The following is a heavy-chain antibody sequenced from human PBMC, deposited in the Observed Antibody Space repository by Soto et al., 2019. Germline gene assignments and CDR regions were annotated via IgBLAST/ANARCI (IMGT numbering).Heavy chain of an antibody. CDR3: ARQGEHSSSYFFDS. CDR2: VCYRGTT. V-gene: IGHV4-39*01. CDR1: GDSIDTSSYC. D-gene: IGHD6-6*01. J-gene: IGHJ4*02. Sequence: QLQLQEWGPGLVKPSATVSLTCTVSGDSIDTSSYCWGRIRQPPGNGLEWIGSVCYRGTTYYNPSLKSRLTISVDTSKRQFSLKLSSVTAADTAVFYCARQGEHSSSYFFDSWGQGTLVTVSS.